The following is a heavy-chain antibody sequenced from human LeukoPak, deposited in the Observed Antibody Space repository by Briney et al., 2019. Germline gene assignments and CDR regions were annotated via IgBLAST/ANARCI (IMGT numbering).Heavy chain of an antibody. CDR1: GGSFSGYS. CDR3: ARDLRGYSPFDY. CDR2: ITHSGSA. J-gene: IGHJ4*02. Sequence: ASETLALTCAVYGGSFSGYSWSWIRQPPGKGLEWIGEITHSGSANYNPSLKSRVTMSLDTSKNQSSLNLRSVTAADTAVYYCARDLRGYSPFDYWGQGTLVTVSS. V-gene: IGHV4-34*01. D-gene: IGHD5-18*01.